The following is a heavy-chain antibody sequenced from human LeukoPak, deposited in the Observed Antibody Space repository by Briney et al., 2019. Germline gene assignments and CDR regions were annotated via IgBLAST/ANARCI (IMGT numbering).Heavy chain of an antibody. V-gene: IGHV4-34*01. CDR2: INHSGST. CDR3: ARGGLSYYYMDV. CDR1: GGSFSGYY. Sequence: SETLSLTCAVYGGSFSGYYWSWIRQPPGKGLEWIGEINHSGSTNYNPSLKSRVTISVDTSKNQFSLKLSSVTAADTAVYYCARGGLSYYYMDVWGKGTTVTVSS. J-gene: IGHJ6*03.